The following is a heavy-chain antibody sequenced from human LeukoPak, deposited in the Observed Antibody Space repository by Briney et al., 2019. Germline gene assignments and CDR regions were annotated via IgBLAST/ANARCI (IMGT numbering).Heavy chain of an antibody. CDR3: ARVWYSSSWYLDY. Sequence: TSETLSLTCTVSGGSIITTNYYWGWIRQPPGKGLEWIGSIYYSGNTYYKPSLKSRVTISVDTSKNQFSLKLTSVTAADTAVYYCARVWYSSSWYLDYWGQGTLVTVSS. J-gene: IGHJ4*02. V-gene: IGHV4-39*07. CDR1: GGSIITTNYY. D-gene: IGHD6-13*01. CDR2: IYYSGNT.